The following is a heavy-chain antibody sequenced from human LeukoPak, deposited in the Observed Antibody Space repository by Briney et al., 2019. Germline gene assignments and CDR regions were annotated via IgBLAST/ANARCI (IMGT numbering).Heavy chain of an antibody. CDR3: ARVSSSGWYFGY. Sequence: PGASVKVSCMASGYSFSIYGITWARQAPGQGLEYLGWISASDGTTNYAQKVQDRVTMTTDTSTSTAYLELRSLRSEDTAVYYCARVSSSGWYFGYWGQGTLVTVSS. D-gene: IGHD6-19*01. V-gene: IGHV1-18*01. CDR2: ISASDGTT. CDR1: GYSFSIYG. J-gene: IGHJ4*02.